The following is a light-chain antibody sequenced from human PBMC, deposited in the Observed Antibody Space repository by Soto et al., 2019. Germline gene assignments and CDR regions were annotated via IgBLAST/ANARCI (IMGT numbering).Light chain of an antibody. Sequence: DIQMTQSPSSLSASVGDRVTITCRASQSISSYLNWYQQKPGKAPKLLIYAASSLQSGVPSSFSGSGSGTDFTLTISSLQPEDFATYYCHQCYSTPRTFGQGTKVEIK. CDR1: QSISSY. CDR3: HQCYSTPRT. V-gene: IGKV1-39*01. CDR2: AAS. J-gene: IGKJ1*01.